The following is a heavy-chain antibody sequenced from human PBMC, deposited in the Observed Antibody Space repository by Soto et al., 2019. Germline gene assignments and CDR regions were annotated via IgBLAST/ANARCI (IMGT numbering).Heavy chain of an antibody. D-gene: IGHD2-15*01. V-gene: IGHV3-11*01. CDR1: GFTFSDYY. CDR3: ARRYCSGGSCYSRGAFDI. Sequence: GGSLRLSCAASGFTFSDYYMVWIRQARGTGLEWVSYISSSGSTIYYADSVKGRFTVSRDNAKNSLYLQMNSLRAEDTAVYYCARRYCSGGSCYSRGAFDIWGQGTMVTVSS. J-gene: IGHJ3*02. CDR2: ISSSGSTI.